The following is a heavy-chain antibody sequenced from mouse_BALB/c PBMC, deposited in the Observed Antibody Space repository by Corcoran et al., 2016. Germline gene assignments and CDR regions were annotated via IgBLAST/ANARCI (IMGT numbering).Heavy chain of an antibody. CDR1: GYSITSGYY. Sequence: DVQLQESGPGLVKPSQSLSLTCSVTGYSITSGYYWNWIRQFPGNKLEWMGYISYDGSNNYNQSLKNRISITRDTSKNQFFLKLNSVTTEDTATYYCARDYYGSSYFDYWGQGTTLTVSS. D-gene: IGHD1-1*01. J-gene: IGHJ2*01. CDR3: ARDYYGSSYFDY. V-gene: IGHV3-6*02. CDR2: ISYDGSN.